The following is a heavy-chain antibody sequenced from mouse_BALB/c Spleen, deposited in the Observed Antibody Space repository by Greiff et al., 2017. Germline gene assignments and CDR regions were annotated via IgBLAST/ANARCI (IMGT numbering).Heavy chain of an antibody. J-gene: IGHJ4*01. CDR3: ARDLVDY. V-gene: IGHV5-4*02. CDR2: ISDGGSYT. CDR1: GFTFSDYY. Sequence: EVQLQESGGGLVKPGGSLKLSCAASGFTFSDYYMYWVRQTPEKRLEWVATISDGGSYTYYPDSVKGRFTISRDNAKNNLYLQMSSLKSEDTAMYYCARDLVDYWGQGTSVTVSS.